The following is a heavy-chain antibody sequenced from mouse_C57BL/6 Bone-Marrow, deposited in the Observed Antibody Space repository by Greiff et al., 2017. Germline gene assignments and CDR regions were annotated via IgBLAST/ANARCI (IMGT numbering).Heavy chain of an antibody. Sequence: EVKLEESGPGLVKPSQSLSLTCSVTGYSITSGYYWNWIRQFPGNKLEWMGYISYDGSNNYNPSLKNRISITRDTSKNQFCLKLNSVTTEDTATYYCARDGNPYAMDYWGQGTSVTVSS. J-gene: IGHJ4*01. CDR2: ISYDGSN. CDR1: GYSITSGYY. CDR3: ARDGNPYAMDY. D-gene: IGHD2-1*01. V-gene: IGHV3-6*01.